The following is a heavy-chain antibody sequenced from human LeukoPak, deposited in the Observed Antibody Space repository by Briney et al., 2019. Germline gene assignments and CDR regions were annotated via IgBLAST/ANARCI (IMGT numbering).Heavy chain of an antibody. Sequence: GASVKVSCKTSGYSFTSYGLSWVRQAPGQGLEWMGWISAYNGNTNYAQKVQGRVTMTTDTSTSTAYMELRSLRSDDTAVYYCARDRWYSRNWNDAVDIWGQGTMVTVSS. D-gene: IGHD6-13*01. CDR2: ISAYNGNT. CDR1: GYSFTSYG. J-gene: IGHJ3*02. V-gene: IGHV1-18*01. CDR3: ARDRWYSRNWNDAVDI.